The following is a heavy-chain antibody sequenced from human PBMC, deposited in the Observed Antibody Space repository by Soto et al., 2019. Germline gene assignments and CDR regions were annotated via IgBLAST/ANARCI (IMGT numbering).Heavy chain of an antibody. D-gene: IGHD3-10*01. J-gene: IGHJ4*02. CDR3: KVIGY. CDR2: IKSKTDGGTT. Sequence: GGSLRLYCLAVVLTFCDSWMSWVRQAPGKGLEWVGRIKSKTDGGTTDYAAPVKGRFTISRHDSENTLFLQMNNLKIEDTGVYYCKVIGYWGQGP. V-gene: IGHV3-15*01. CDR1: VLTFCDSW.